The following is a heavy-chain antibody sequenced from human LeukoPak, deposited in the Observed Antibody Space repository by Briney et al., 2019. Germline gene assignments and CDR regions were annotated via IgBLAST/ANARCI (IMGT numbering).Heavy chain of an antibody. Sequence: PSETLSLTCTVSGGSISSGDYYWSWIRQPPGKGLEWIGYIYYSGSTYYNPSLKSRVTISVDTSKNQFSLKLSSVTAADTAVYYCARSTMTTVTTDAFDIWGQGTMVTVSS. V-gene: IGHV4-30-4*01. CDR2: IYYSGST. CDR3: ARSTMTTVTTDAFDI. CDR1: GGSISSGDYY. D-gene: IGHD4-17*01. J-gene: IGHJ3*02.